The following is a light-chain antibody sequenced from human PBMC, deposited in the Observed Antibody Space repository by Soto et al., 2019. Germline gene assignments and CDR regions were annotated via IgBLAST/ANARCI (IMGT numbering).Light chain of an antibody. J-gene: IGKJ1*01. CDR1: QTISTW. CDR3: QQYTNTNNPWM. Sequence: DIQVTQSPPTLSASVGDRVTITCRASQTISTWMAWYQQKPGKAPKLLGYDASTLQSGVASRFSGSGSGTEFTLIISGLQPDDSATYYCQQYTNTNNPWMFGQGTKVDIK. V-gene: IGKV1-5*01. CDR2: DAS.